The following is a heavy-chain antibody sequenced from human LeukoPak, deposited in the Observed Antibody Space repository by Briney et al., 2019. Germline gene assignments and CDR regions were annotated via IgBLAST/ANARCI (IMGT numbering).Heavy chain of an antibody. CDR3: ARARMGWLIHFDY. D-gene: IGHD3-3*01. J-gene: IGHJ4*02. Sequence: ASVTLSFTASGYTFTICDINWVRQAPAQGLEWMGWMNTNSGNTGYAQKFHGRVTITRNTSISTAYMELSSLRSEDTAVYYCARARMGWLIHFDYWGQGTLVTVSS. CDR2: MNTNSGNT. V-gene: IGHV1-8*01. CDR1: GYTFTICD.